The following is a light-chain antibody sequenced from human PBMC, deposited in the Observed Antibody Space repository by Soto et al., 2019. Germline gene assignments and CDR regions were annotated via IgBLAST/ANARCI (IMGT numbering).Light chain of an antibody. CDR3: QQYSNSPYT. CDR2: GAS. V-gene: IGKV3-20*01. Sequence: EIVLTQSPGTLSLSPGERVTLSCRASQSVSSSYLAWYQQKPGQAPRLLIYGASNRATGIPDRFSGSGSGTDFTLTISSLEPEDFAVYYCQQYSNSPYTFGQGTKLEIK. J-gene: IGKJ2*01. CDR1: QSVSSSY.